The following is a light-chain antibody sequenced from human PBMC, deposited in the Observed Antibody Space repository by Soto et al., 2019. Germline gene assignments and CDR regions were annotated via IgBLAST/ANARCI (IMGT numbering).Light chain of an antibody. Sequence: VRTQSPGPLSLSPGERATLSCRASQSVDNYLAWYQQKPGQPPRLLIYGASTRATDVPARFSGSGSATEFTLTITSLQSEDFALYYCQQYNNWPRTFGQGTKVDI. CDR1: QSVDNY. J-gene: IGKJ1*01. CDR2: GAS. CDR3: QQYNNWPRT. V-gene: IGKV3-15*01.